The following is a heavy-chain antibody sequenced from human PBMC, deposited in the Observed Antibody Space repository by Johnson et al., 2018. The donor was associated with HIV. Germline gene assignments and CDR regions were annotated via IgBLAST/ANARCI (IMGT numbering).Heavy chain of an antibody. Sequence: QVQLVESGGGVVQPGRSLRLSCVVSGFTYSSYAMHWVRQAPGKGLEWVAVISYDGSNKYYADSVKGRFTISRDNSKNTLYLQMNSLRGEDTAVYYCARGDIGWNDDFAFDIWGKGQWSPSLQ. D-gene: IGHD1-1*01. CDR1: GFTYSSYA. CDR2: ISYDGSNK. V-gene: IGHV3-30*04. CDR3: ARGDIGWNDDFAFDI. J-gene: IGHJ3*02.